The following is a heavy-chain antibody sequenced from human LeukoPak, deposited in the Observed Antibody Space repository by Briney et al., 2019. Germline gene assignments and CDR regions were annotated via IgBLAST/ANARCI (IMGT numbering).Heavy chain of an antibody. CDR1: GGSISSSNYY. V-gene: IGHV4-61*01. Sequence: SEALSLTCTVSGGSISSSNYYWSWIRQPPGKGLEWIGYIYYSGSTNYNPSLKSRVTISVDTSKNQFSLKLSSVTAADTAVYYCARSSGYYYVDYWGQGTLVTVSS. CDR3: ARSSGYYYVDY. CDR2: IYYSGST. J-gene: IGHJ4*02. D-gene: IGHD3-22*01.